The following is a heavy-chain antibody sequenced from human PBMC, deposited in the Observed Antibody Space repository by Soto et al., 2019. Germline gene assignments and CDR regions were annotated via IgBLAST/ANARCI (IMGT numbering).Heavy chain of an antibody. Sequence: QVQLQESGPGLVKPSQTLSLTCTVSGGSISSGDYYWSWIRQPPGKGLEWIGYIYYSGSTYYNPSLKSRVTISVATSKNQFSLKLSSVTAADTAVYYCARGRHYYGSGRPDWFDPWGQGTLVTVSS. J-gene: IGHJ5*02. CDR1: GGSISSGDYY. CDR2: IYYSGST. D-gene: IGHD3-10*01. V-gene: IGHV4-30-4*01. CDR3: ARGRHYYGSGRPDWFDP.